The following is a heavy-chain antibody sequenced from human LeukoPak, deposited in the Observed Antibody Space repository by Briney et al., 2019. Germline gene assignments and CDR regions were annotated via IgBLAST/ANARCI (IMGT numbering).Heavy chain of an antibody. V-gene: IGHV3-21*04. CDR3: AKDSDTYYYGSGSGLDV. D-gene: IGHD3-10*01. CDR2: ISSSSSYI. Sequence: PGRSLRLSCAASGFTFSSYSMNWVRQAPGKGLEWVSSISSSSSYIYYADSVKGRFTISRDNAKNSLYLQMNSLRAEDMALYYCAKDSDTYYYGSGSGLDVWGKGTTVTVSS. CDR1: GFTFSSYS. J-gene: IGHJ6*04.